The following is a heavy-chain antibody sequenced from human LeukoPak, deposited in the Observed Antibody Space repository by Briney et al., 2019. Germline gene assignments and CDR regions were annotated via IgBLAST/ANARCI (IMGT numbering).Heavy chain of an antibody. CDR1: GYTFTSYY. J-gene: IGHJ4*02. V-gene: IGHV1-46*01. D-gene: IGHD5-12*01. CDR2: INPSVGTT. Sequence: ASVKVSCKATGYTFTSYYMHWLRQAPGQGLEWMGIINPSVGTTNYAQKFQGRVSMTRDASTTTLYMDLSSLRSDDTAVYYCTRDVSGYDTLDYWGQGTLVTVSS. CDR3: TRDVSGYDTLDY.